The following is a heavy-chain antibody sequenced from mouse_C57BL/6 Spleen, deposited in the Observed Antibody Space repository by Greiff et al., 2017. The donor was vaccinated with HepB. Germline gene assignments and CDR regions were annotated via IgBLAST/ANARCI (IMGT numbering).Heavy chain of an antibody. CDR1: GYSITSGYD. V-gene: IGHV3-1*01. CDR3: ARVGSRYFDV. Sequence: VQLKESGPGMVKPSQSLSLTCTVTGYSITSGYDWHWIRHFPGNKLEWMGYISYSGSTNYNPSLKSRISITHDTSKNHFFLKLNSVTTEDTATYYCARVGSRYFDVWGTGTTVTVSS. J-gene: IGHJ1*03. CDR2: ISYSGST.